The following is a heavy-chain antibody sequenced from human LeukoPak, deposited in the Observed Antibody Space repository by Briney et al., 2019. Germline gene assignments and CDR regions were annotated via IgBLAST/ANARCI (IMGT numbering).Heavy chain of an antibody. CDR2: ISSSGSII. J-gene: IGHJ4*02. CDR1: GFTFSSYE. CDR3: ASYRVYSGSGRSPGAG. Sequence: GGSLRLSCAASGFTFSSYEMNWVRRAPGKGLEWVSYISSSGSIIKYADSVKGRFAISRNNAKNSLYLQMNSLRAEDTAVYYCASYRVYSGSGRSPGAGWGQGTLVTVSS. D-gene: IGHD3-10*01. V-gene: IGHV3-48*03.